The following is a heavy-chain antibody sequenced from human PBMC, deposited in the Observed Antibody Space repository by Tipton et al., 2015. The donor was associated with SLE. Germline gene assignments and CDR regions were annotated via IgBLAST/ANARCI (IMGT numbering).Heavy chain of an antibody. CDR3: ARDLGNPTDY. CDR2: INPSGGTT. D-gene: IGHD1-26*01. J-gene: IGHJ4*02. CDR1: GYTFTSYY. V-gene: IGHV1-46*01. Sequence: QSGAEVKKPGASVKVSCRASGYTFTSYYIHWVRQVPGQGPEWMGLINPSGGTTYYAQNFQDRVTLTRDTATSTVYMDLTSLKSDDTAVYYCARDLGNPTDYWGQGTLVTVSS.